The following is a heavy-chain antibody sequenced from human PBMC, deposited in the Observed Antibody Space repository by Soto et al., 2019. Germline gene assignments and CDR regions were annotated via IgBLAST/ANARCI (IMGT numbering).Heavy chain of an antibody. J-gene: IGHJ4*02. CDR3: GKYREKRAVAGSCDC. Sequence: EVQLLESGRGLVQPGGSLRLSCAASGFTFSSYAMSWVRQAPGKGLEWVSAISGSGGSTYYADSVKGRFTISSDNSKNTLYLQRNRLRCEDTAVYYCGKYREKRAVAGSCDCWGQGTVVTVSS. D-gene: IGHD6-19*01. CDR1: GFTFSSYA. V-gene: IGHV3-23*01. CDR2: ISGSGGST.